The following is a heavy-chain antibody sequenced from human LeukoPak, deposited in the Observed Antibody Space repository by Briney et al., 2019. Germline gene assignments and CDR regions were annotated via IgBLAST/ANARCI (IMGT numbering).Heavy chain of an antibody. V-gene: IGHV3-23*01. CDR2: ISGSGGYT. J-gene: IGHJ4*02. CDR3: ARAGDRGVLDLDY. D-gene: IGHD3-10*01. CDR1: GFTFSSYG. Sequence: GGSLRLSCAASGFTFSSYGMSWVRQAPGKGLEWVSAISGSGGYTYYADSVKGRFTISRDNSKNSLYLQMNSLRAEDTAVYYCARAGDRGVLDLDYWGQGTLVTVSS.